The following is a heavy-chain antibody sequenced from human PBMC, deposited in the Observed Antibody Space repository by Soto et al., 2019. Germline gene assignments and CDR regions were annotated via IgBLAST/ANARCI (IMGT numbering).Heavy chain of an antibody. J-gene: IGHJ5*02. CDR2: IYYSGST. CDR3: ARERPDGARLDP. Sequence: QVQLQESGQGLVKPSQTLSLTCTVSGGSISSGDYYWSWIRQPPGKGLEWIGYIYYSGSTYYNPSLKSRVTISLDTSKNQFSLKLSSVTAADTAVYYCARERPDGARLDPWGQGTLVTVSS. D-gene: IGHD6-6*01. V-gene: IGHV4-30-4*01. CDR1: GGSISSGDYY.